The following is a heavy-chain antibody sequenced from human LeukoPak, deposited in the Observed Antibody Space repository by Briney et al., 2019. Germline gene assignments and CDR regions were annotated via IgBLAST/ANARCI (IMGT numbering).Heavy chain of an antibody. CDR1: GVTFSSYA. V-gene: IGHV3-23*01. J-gene: IGHJ4*02. Sequence: GGSLRLSCVASGVTFSSYAMNWVRQTPGKGLEWVSVISGSGGSTYYADSVKGRFTISRDNSKNTLYLQMNSLRAEDTAVYYCAKDDGSGWYYFDYWGQGTLVTVSS. CDR3: AKDDGSGWYYFDY. D-gene: IGHD6-19*01. CDR2: ISGSGGST.